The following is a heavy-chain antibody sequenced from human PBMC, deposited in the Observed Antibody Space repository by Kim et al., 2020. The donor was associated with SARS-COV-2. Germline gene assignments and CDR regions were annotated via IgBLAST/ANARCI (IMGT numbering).Heavy chain of an antibody. CDR1: GYTFTSYD. CDR3: ARAPKMRYDILTCTHGDYYYMDV. CDR2: MNPNSGNT. D-gene: IGHD3-9*01. Sequence: ASVKVSCKASGYTFTSYDINWVRQATGQGLEWMGWMNPNSGNTGYAQKFQGRVTMTRNTSISTAYMELSSLRSEDTAVYYCARAPKMRYDILTCTHGDYYYMDVWGKGTTVTVSS. V-gene: IGHV1-8*01. J-gene: IGHJ6*03.